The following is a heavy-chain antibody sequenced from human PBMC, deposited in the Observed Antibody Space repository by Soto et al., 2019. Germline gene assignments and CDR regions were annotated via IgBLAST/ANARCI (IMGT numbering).Heavy chain of an antibody. CDR2: IYYSGST. J-gene: IGHJ6*02. V-gene: IGHV4-59*01. D-gene: IGHD1-26*01. Sequence: PSETLSLTCTVSGGSISSYYWSWIRQPPGKGLEWIGYIYYSGSTNYNPSLKSRVTISVDTSKNQFSLKLSSVTAADTAVYYCARAGGSYPSRDFYYYYYGMDVWGQGTTVTVSS. CDR3: ARAGGSYPSRDFYYYYYGMDV. CDR1: GGSISSYY.